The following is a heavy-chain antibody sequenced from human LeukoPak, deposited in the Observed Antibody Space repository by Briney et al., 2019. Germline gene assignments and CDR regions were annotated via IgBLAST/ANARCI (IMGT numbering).Heavy chain of an antibody. J-gene: IGHJ5*02. D-gene: IGHD3-22*01. V-gene: IGHV4-34*01. CDR1: GGSFSGYY. CDR3: ARTIMIVGYNWFDP. Sequence: SETLSVICAVYGGSFSGYYWSWIRQPPGKGLEWIGEINHSGSTNYNPSLKSRVTISVDTSKNQFSLKLSSVTAADTAVYYCARTIMIVGYNWFDPWGQRTLVTVSS. CDR2: INHSGST.